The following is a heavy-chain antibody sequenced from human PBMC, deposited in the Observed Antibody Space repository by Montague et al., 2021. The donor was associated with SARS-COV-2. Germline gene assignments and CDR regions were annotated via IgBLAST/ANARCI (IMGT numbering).Heavy chain of an antibody. V-gene: IGHV4-59*01. J-gene: IGHJ6*02. CDR3: ARLLRSCSNGVCRTYYYYAMDV. CDR1: GGSISGYY. Sequence: SETLSLTCTVSGGSISGYYWSWIRQSPGKGLEWIGYIYYSGSTKXNPFPESRVTVSVDRSKNQVSLKLSSVTPADTAVYYCARLLRSCSNGVCRTYYYYAMDVWGQGTTVTVSS. D-gene: IGHD2-8*01. CDR2: IYYSGST.